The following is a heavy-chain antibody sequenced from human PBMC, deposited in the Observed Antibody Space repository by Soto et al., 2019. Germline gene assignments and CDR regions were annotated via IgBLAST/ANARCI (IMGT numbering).Heavy chain of an antibody. J-gene: IGHJ4*02. CDR3: ARSGCSGSSCYSYYFDY. V-gene: IGHV1-18*01. D-gene: IGHD2-15*01. CDR1: GYTFTSYG. Sequence: QVQLVQSGAEVKKPGASVKVSCKASGYTFTSYGISWVRQAPGQGLEWMGWISVYNGNTNYAQKLQGRVTMTTDTSTSTAYMELRSLSSDDTAVYYCARSGCSGSSCYSYYFDYWGQGTLVTVSS. CDR2: ISVYNGNT.